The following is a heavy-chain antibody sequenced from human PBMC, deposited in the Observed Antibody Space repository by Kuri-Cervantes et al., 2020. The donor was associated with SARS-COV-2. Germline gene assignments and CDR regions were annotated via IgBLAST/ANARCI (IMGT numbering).Heavy chain of an antibody. CDR2: ISSSGSTI. Sequence: GESLKISCAASGFTFSAYYMSWIRQAPGKGLEWVSYISSSGSTIYYADSVKGRFTISRDNAKNSLYLQMNSLRAEDTAVYYCARDGYWNDSFDYWGQGTLVTVSS. V-gene: IGHV3-11*04. CDR3: ARDGYWNDSFDY. CDR1: GFTFSAYY. J-gene: IGHJ4*02. D-gene: IGHD1-1*01.